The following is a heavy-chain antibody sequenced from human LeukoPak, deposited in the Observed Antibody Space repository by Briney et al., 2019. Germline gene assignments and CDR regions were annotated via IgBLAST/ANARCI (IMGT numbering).Heavy chain of an antibody. CDR2: INHSGST. Sequence: ASETLSLTCAVYGGSFSGYYWSWIRQPPGKGLEWIGEINHSGSTNYNPSLKSRVTISVDTSKNQFSLKLSSVTAADTAVYYCARGLYPLYYYYGMDVWGQGTTVTVSS. CDR1: GGSFSGYY. J-gene: IGHJ6*02. CDR3: ARGLYPLYYYYGMDV. V-gene: IGHV4-34*01.